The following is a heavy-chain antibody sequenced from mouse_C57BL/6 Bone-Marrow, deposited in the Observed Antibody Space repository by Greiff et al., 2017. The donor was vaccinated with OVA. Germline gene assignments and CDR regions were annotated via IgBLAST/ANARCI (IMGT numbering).Heavy chain of an antibody. D-gene: IGHD2-3*01. CDR2: INPNNGGT. Sequence: VQLQQSGPELVKPGASVKISCKASGYTFTDYYMNWVKQSHGKSLEWIGDINPNNGGTSYNQKFKGKATLTVDKSSSTAYMELRSLTSEDSAVYYCARSGWLLSFAYWGQGTLVTVSA. CDR3: ARSGWLLSFAY. V-gene: IGHV1-26*01. J-gene: IGHJ3*01. CDR1: GYTFTDYY.